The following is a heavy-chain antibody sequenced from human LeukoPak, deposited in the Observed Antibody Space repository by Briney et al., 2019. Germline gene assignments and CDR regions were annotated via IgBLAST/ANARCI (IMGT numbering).Heavy chain of an antibody. CDR1: GFIFSTFG. J-gene: IGHJ6*02. CDR3: ARVVEQHVAYYYGLDV. Sequence: GRSLRLSCAASGFIFSTFGMHWFRQAPGKGLEWVALISHDGGAEFYGDSVKGRFTVSRDNSKSVMHLQMDSLRVEDTAVYYCARVVEQHVAYYYGLDVWGQGTTVTVS. V-gene: IGHV3-30-3*01. D-gene: IGHD3-10*01. CDR2: ISHDGGAE.